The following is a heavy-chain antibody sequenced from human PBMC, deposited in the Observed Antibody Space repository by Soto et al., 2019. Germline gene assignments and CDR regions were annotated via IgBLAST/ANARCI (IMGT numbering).Heavy chain of an antibody. V-gene: IGHV3-7*01. CDR2: IKEDGSVE. CDR1: GFTFSSRL. D-gene: IGHD3-22*01. J-gene: IGHJ4*02. Sequence: PGGSLRLSCVVSGFTFSSRLMSWVRQAPGRGLEWVASIKEDGSVEHYVDSVRGRFTISRDNSRNTLDLQMNSLRAEDTAVYYCAKDTYYHDSSGYYVFDCWGQGTLVTVS. CDR3: AKDTYYHDSSGYYVFDC.